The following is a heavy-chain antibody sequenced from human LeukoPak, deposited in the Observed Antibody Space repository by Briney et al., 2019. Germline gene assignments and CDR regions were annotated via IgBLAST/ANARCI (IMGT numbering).Heavy chain of an antibody. D-gene: IGHD1-14*01. CDR3: ARELDHASNWFDP. CDR2: ISTTGSA. Sequence: SQTLSLTCTVYGGSISRGAYYWSWIRQSAGKGLEWIGRISTTGSASYNPPLKSRVAISLDASKSQFSLMLSSVTAADTAVYYCARELDHASNWFDPWGQGILVTVSS. J-gene: IGHJ5*02. CDR1: GGSISRGAYY. V-gene: IGHV4-61*02.